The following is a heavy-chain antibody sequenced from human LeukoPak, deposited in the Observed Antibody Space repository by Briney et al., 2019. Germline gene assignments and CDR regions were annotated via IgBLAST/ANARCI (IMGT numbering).Heavy chain of an antibody. V-gene: IGHV3-23*01. CDR3: ARDSRHGYTYGIDS. CDR1: GFTFGDYA. CDR2: ISGHGAGT. D-gene: IGHD5-18*01. J-gene: IGHJ4*02. Sequence: GGSLRLSCVGSGFTFGDYAMNWVRQAPGKGLEWVSGISGHGAGTHYADSVKGRFTISRDNANNSLYLQINSLSADDTAVYFCARDSRHGYTYGIDSWGQGTLLTVSS.